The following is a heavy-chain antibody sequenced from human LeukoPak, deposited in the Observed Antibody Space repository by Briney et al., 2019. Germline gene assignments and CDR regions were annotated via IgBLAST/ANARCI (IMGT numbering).Heavy chain of an antibody. V-gene: IGHV4-59*01. CDR1: GASMTSYY. Sequence: SETLSLTCTVSGASMTSYYWTWIRQPPGKGLEWVGYMYFGERTNYNPSLKSRATISIDTSKKQISLNLKSVTAADTAVYYCARIPGDRPDDWGQGTLVTVS. CDR2: MYFGERT. CDR3: ARIPGDRPDD. D-gene: IGHD7-27*01. J-gene: IGHJ4*02.